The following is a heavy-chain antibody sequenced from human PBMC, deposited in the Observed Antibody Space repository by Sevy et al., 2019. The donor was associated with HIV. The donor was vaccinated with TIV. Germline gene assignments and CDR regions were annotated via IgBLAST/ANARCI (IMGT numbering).Heavy chain of an antibody. CDR1: GYTFTGYY. CDR3: ARDAATSDRMFESEWLDYFDY. J-gene: IGHJ4*02. CDR2: INPNSGGT. V-gene: IGHV1-2*02. Sequence: ASVKVSCKASGYTFTGYYMHWVRQAPGQGLEWMGWINPNSGGTNYAQKFQGRVTMTRDTSISTAYMELSRLRSDDTAVYYCARDAATSDRMFESEWLDYFDYWGQGTLVTVSS. D-gene: IGHD3-3*01.